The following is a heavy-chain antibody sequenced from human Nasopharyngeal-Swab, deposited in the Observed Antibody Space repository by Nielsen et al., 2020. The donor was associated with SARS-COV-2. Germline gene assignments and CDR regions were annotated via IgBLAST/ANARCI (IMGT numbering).Heavy chain of an antibody. CDR1: GYTFTSYA. CDR2: INAGNGNT. D-gene: IGHD4/OR15-4a*01. J-gene: IGHJ3*02. V-gene: IGHV1-3*01. Sequence: ASVKVSCKASGYTFTSYAMHWVRQAPGQRLEWMGWINAGNGNTKYSQKFQGRVTITADESTSTAYMELSSLRSEDTAVYYCASLGSMVQDAFDIWGQGTMVTVSS. CDR3: ASLGSMVQDAFDI.